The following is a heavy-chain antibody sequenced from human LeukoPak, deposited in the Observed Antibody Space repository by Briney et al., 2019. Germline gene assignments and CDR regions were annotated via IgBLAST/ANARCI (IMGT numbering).Heavy chain of an antibody. CDR1: GGSISSGSYY. Sequence: PSETLSLTCTVSGGSISSGSYYWSWIRQPAGKGLEWIGRIYTSGSTNYNPSLKSRVTISVDTSKNQFSLKLSSVTAADTAVYYCARARWELPYYYYYYMDVWGKGTTVTVSS. CDR2: IYTSGST. V-gene: IGHV4-61*02. J-gene: IGHJ6*03. D-gene: IGHD1-26*01. CDR3: ARARWELPYYYYYYMDV.